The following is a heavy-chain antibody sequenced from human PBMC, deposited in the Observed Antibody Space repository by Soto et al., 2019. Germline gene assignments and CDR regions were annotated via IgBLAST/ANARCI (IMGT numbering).Heavy chain of an antibody. V-gene: IGHV3-30*18. CDR1: GFTFSSYG. D-gene: IGHD3-10*01. Sequence: GGSLRLSCAASGFTFSSYGMHWVRQAPGKGLEWVAVISYDGSNKYYADSVKGRFTISRDNSKNTLYLQMNSMRAEDTAVYYCAKGRDSRGYYYYMDVWGKGTTVTVSS. J-gene: IGHJ6*03. CDR2: ISYDGSNK. CDR3: AKGRDSRGYYYYMDV.